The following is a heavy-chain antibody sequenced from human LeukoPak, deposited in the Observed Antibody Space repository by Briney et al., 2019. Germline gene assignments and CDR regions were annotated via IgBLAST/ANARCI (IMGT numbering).Heavy chain of an antibody. J-gene: IGHJ4*02. CDR2: SRNKAKSYTT. CDR1: GFTFSDHF. V-gene: IGHV3-72*01. Sequence: GGSLRLSCAVSGFTFSDHFLDWVRQAPGKGLEWVGRSRNKAKSYTTEYAASVKGRFTILRDDSKNSLSLQMNSLKTEDTAVYYCVRVGSVAGSDYLDYWGQGTLVTVSS. D-gene: IGHD6-19*01. CDR3: VRVGSVAGSDYLDY.